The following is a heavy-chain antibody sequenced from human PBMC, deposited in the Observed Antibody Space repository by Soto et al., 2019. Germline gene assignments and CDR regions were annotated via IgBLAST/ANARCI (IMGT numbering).Heavy chain of an antibody. Sequence: SETLSLTCAVYGGSFSGYYWSWIRQPPGKGLEWIGEINHSGSTNYNPSLKSRVTISVDTSKNQFSLKLSSVTAADTAVYYCARGRSRYGDYVSYWGQGTLVTVSS. CDR1: GGSFSGYY. V-gene: IGHV4-34*01. D-gene: IGHD4-17*01. CDR2: INHSGST. J-gene: IGHJ4*02. CDR3: ARGRSRYGDYVSY.